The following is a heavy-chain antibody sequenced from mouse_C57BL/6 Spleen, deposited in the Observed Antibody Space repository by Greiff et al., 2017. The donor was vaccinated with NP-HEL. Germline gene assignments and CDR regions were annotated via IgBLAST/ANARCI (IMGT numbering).Heavy chain of an antibody. CDR1: GFTFSSYA. D-gene: IGHD3-2*02. CDR3: TRDEANSWFAY. V-gene: IGHV5-9-1*02. J-gene: IGHJ3*01. Sequence: EVKLVESGEGLVKPGGSLKLSCAASGFTFSSYAMSWVRQTPEKRLEWVAYISSGGDYIYYADTVKGRFTISRDNARNTLYLQMSSLKSEDTAMYYCTRDEANSWFAYWGQGTLVTVSA. CDR2: ISSGGDYI.